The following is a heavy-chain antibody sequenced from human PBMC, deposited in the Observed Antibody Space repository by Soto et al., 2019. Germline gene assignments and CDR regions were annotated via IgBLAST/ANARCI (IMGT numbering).Heavy chain of an antibody. CDR1: GGTFTNYA. CDR3: AAGAAAGSPSYYYGMGV. Sequence: QVQLVQSGAEVKKPGSSVKVSCKASGGTFTNYAFSWVRQAPGQGLEWMGGIIPFFGTANYAQKFQGRLTAAADASTSIAYMELRSLTSEETAVYYCAAGAAAGSPSYYYGMGVWGQGTTVTVSS. V-gene: IGHV1-69*01. CDR2: IIPFFGTA. D-gene: IGHD6-13*01. J-gene: IGHJ6*02.